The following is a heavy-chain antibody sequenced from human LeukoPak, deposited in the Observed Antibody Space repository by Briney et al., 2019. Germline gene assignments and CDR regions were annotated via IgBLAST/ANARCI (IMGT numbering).Heavy chain of an antibody. CDR3: ARGYDSSGYYGY. Sequence: SETLSLTCAVYGGSFSGYYWSWIRQPPRKGLEWIGEINHSGSTNYNPSLKSRVTISVDTSKNQFSLKLSSVTAADTAVYYCARGYDSSGYYGYWGQGTLVTVSS. CDR2: INHSGST. J-gene: IGHJ4*02. CDR1: GGSFSGYY. V-gene: IGHV4-34*01. D-gene: IGHD3-22*01.